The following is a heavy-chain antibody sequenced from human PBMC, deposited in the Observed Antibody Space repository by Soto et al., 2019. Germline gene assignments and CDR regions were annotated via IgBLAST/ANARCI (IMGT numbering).Heavy chain of an antibody. CDR1: GFTFSDYY. J-gene: IGHJ6*02. D-gene: IGHD6-19*01. CDR2: ISSSSYT. V-gene: IGHV3-11*05. Sequence: QVQLVESGGGLVKPGGSLRLSCAASGFTFSDYYMSWIRQAPGKGLEWVSYISSSSYTNYADSVKGRFTIPRDNDKNPLYLQMNSLRAEDTAVYYCARAPAIIAVAGSQARGMDVWGHGTTVTVSS. CDR3: ARAPAIIAVAGSQARGMDV.